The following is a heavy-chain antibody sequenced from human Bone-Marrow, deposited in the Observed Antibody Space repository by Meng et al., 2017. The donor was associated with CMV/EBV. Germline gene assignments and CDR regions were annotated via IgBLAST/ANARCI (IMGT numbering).Heavy chain of an antibody. CDR3: ARGSRDGYNFDY. CDR2: IYTSGST. V-gene: IGHV4-4*07. J-gene: IGHJ4*02. D-gene: IGHD5-24*01. CDR1: GGSISSYS. Sequence: LTCTVSGGSISSYSWSWIRQPAGKGLEWIGRIYTSGSTNYNPSLKSRVTMSVDTSKNQFSLKLSSVTAADTAVYYCARGSRDGYNFDYWGQGTLVTVSS.